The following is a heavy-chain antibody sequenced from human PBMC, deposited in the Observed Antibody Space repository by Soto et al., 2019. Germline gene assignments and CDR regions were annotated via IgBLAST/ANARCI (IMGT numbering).Heavy chain of an antibody. J-gene: IGHJ6*02. CDR1: GGSISSGGYY. Sequence: PSETLSLTCTVSGGSISSGGYYWSWIRQHPGKGLEWIGYIYYSGSTYYNPSLKSRVTISVDTSKNQLSLKLSSVTAADTAVYYCARDHRYCSSTSCYTYYYYYGMDVWGQGTTVTVSS. CDR3: ARDHRYCSSTSCYTYYYYYGMDV. V-gene: IGHV4-31*03. CDR2: IYYSGST. D-gene: IGHD2-2*02.